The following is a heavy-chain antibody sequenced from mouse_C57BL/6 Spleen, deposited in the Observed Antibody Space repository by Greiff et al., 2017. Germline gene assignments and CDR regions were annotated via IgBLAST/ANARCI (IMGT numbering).Heavy chain of an antibody. CDR3: AREGDPYYAMDY. CDR2: INYDGSST. CDR1: GFTFSDYY. J-gene: IGHJ4*01. V-gene: IGHV5-16*01. Sequence: EVKLVESEGGLVQPGSSMKLSCTASGFTFSDYYMAWVRQVPEKGLEWVANINYDGSSTYYLDSLKSRFIISRDNAKNILYLQMSSLKSEDTATYDCAREGDPYYAMDYWGQGTSVTVSS.